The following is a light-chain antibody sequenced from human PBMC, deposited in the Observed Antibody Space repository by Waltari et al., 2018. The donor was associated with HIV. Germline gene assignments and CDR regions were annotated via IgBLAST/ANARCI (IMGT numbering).Light chain of an antibody. CDR2: RNN. V-gene: IGLV1-47*01. CDR1: SSNIGSNY. CDR3: AAWDDSLSGLV. J-gene: IGLJ3*02. Sequence: QSVLTQPHSASGTPGQRVTISCSGSSSNIGSNYGYWYQQLPGTAPKLLIYRNNQRPSGVPDRFSGSKSGTSASLAISGLRSEDEADYYCAAWDDSLSGLVFGGGTKVTVL.